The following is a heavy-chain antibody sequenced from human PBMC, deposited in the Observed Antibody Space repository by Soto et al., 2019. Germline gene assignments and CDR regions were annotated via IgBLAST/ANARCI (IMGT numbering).Heavy chain of an antibody. V-gene: IGHV3-30*18. D-gene: IGHD3-10*01. CDR2: ISYDGSNK. Sequence: QVQLVESGGGEVQPGRSLRLSCAASGFTFSSYGMHWVRQAPGKGLEWVAVISYDGSNKYYADSVKGRFTISRDNSKNTLYLQMNSLRAEDTAVYYCAKVRYYYGSGSYLGKDAFDIWGQGTMVTVSS. J-gene: IGHJ3*02. CDR3: AKVRYYYGSGSYLGKDAFDI. CDR1: GFTFSSYG.